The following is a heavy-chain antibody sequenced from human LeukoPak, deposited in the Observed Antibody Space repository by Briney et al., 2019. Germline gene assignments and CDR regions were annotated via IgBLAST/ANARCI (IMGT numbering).Heavy chain of an antibody. D-gene: IGHD3-3*01. V-gene: IGHV4-34*01. J-gene: IGHJ4*02. CDR1: GGSFSGYY. CDR2: INHSGST. CDR3: ARATRSREYYDFWSGYGSNFDY. Sequence: SETLSLTCAVYGGSFSGYYWSWIRQPPGKGLEWIGEINHSGSTNYNPSLKSRVTISVDTSKNQFSLKLSSVTAADTAVYYCARATRSREYYDFWSGYGSNFDYWGQGTLVTVSS.